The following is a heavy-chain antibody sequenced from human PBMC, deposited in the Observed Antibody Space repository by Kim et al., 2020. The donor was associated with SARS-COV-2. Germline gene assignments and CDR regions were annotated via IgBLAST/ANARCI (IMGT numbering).Heavy chain of an antibody. D-gene: IGHD3-10*01. CDR2: IIPILGIA. CDR1: GGTFSSYT. Sequence: SVKVSCKASGGTFSSYTISWVRQAPGQGLEWMGRIIPILGIANYAQKFQGRVTITADKSTSTAYMELSSLRSEDTAVYYCARVPMVRGVMSGDDDAFDIWGQGTMVTVSS. J-gene: IGHJ3*02. V-gene: IGHV1-69*02. CDR3: ARVPMVRGVMSGDDDAFDI.